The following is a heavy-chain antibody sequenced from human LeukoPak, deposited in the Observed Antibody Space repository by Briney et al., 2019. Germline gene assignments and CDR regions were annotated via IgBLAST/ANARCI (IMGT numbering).Heavy chain of an antibody. J-gene: IGHJ6*02. CDR1: GDSVRSFY. CDR2: INDRGST. Sequence: SETLSLTCTVSGDSVRSFYWSWIRQPPGQGLEWLGHINDRGSTNYNPSLQGRVTISIDTSKNQFSLKVNSVTAADTAVYYCVRDSRYGSGWFEDGLDFWGQGTTVTVSS. CDR3: VRDSRYGSGWFEDGLDF. D-gene: IGHD6-13*01. V-gene: IGHV4-59*02.